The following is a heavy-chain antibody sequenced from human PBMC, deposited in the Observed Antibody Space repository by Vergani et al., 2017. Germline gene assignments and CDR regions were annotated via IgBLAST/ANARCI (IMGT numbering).Heavy chain of an antibody. CDR3: ARASPPDCSSTSCYGYYYYYMDV. J-gene: IGHJ6*03. D-gene: IGHD2-2*01. Sequence: QVQLVESGGGVVQPGRSLRLSCAASGFTFSSYGMHWVRQAPGKGLEWVAVIWYDGSNKYYADSVKGRFTISRDNSKNTLYLQMNSLRAEDTAVYYCARASPPDCSSTSCYGYYYYYMDVWGKGTTVTVSS. V-gene: IGHV3-33*01. CDR1: GFTFSSYG. CDR2: IWYDGSNK.